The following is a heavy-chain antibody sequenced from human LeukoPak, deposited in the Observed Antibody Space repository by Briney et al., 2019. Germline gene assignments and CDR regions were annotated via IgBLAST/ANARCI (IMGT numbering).Heavy chain of an antibody. Sequence: GGSLRLSCAASGFTFSSYEMNWVRQAPGKGLEWVSYISSSGSTIYYADSVKGRLTISRDNAKNSLYLQMNSLRAEDTAVYYCARALTTTMAPGGGQGTLVTVSS. D-gene: IGHD5-18*01. J-gene: IGHJ4*02. CDR3: ARALTTTMAPG. CDR2: ISSSGSTI. V-gene: IGHV3-48*03. CDR1: GFTFSSYE.